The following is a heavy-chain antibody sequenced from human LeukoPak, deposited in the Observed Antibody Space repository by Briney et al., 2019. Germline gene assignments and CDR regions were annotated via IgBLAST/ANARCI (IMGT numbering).Heavy chain of an antibody. J-gene: IGHJ3*02. CDR3: ARGKVARTWGAFDI. CDR2: IYYSGST. CDR1: GGSISSGGYY. D-gene: IGHD3-16*01. Sequence: SETLSLTCTVSGGSISSGGYYWSWIRQHPGKGLEWIGYIYYSGSTYYNPSLKSRVTISVDTSKNQFSLKLSSVTAADTAVYYCARGKVARTWGAFDIWGQGTMVTVSS. V-gene: IGHV4-31*03.